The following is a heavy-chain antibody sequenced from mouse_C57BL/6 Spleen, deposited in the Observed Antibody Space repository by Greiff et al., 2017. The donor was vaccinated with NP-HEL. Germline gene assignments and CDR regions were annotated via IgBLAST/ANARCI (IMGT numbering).Heavy chain of an antibody. J-gene: IGHJ4*01. D-gene: IGHD2-4*01. V-gene: IGHV1-15*01. CDR2: IDPETGGT. CDR3: TIIYYDYAMDY. CDR1: GYTFTDYE. Sequence: VKLVESGAELVRPGASVTLSCKASGYTFTDYEMHWVKQTPVHGLEWIGAIDPETGGTAYNQKFKGKAILTADKSSSTAYMELRSLTSEDSAVYYCTIIYYDYAMDYWGQGTSVTVSS.